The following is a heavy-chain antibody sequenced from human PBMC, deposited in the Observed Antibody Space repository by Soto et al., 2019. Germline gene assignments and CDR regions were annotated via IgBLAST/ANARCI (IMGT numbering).Heavy chain of an antibody. CDR1: GGSISSYY. CDR2: IFYSGRSGST. V-gene: IGHV4-59*01. J-gene: IGHJ5*02. CDR3: AKTALGWFDP. D-gene: IGHD2-21*02. Sequence: SETLSLTCSVSGGSISSYYWSWIRQPPGKGLEWIGYIFYSGRSGSTNYNPSLKSRVIISVDTSKNQFSLKLTSVTAVDTAVYYCAKTALGWFDPWGQGTLVTVSS.